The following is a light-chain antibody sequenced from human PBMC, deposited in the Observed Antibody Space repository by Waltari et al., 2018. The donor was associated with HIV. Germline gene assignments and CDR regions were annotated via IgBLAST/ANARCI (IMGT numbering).Light chain of an antibody. J-gene: IGLJ3*02. V-gene: IGLV4-69*01. CDR2: LNSDGSH. CDR1: SGHSRYD. Sequence: QLVLTQSPSASASLGASVKLTCTLSSGHSRYDIAWHQQQPEKGPRYLMKLNSDGSHNKGDGIPDRFSGSSSGAERYLTISSLQSEDEADYYCQTWENGPKVFGGGTKLAVL. CDR3: QTWENGPKV.